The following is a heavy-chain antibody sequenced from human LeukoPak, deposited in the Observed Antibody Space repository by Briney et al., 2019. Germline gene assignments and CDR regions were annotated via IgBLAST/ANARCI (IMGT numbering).Heavy chain of an antibody. D-gene: IGHD2-21*01. CDR2: TNPNSGGT. J-gene: IGHJ6*02. CDR1: GYTFTGYY. CDR3: AVPTGDQASDYGMDV. V-gene: IGHV1-2*02. Sequence: ASVKVSCKASGYTFTGYYMHWVRQAPGQGLEWMGWTNPNSGGTHYAQKFQGRVTMTRDTSISTAYMELSRLRSDDTAVYYCAVPTGDQASDYGMDVWGQGTTVTVSS.